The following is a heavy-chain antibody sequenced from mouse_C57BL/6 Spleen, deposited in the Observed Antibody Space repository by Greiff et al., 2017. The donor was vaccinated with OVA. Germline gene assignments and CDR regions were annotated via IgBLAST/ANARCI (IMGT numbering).Heavy chain of an antibody. CDR1: GYTFTSYG. V-gene: IGHV1-81*01. D-gene: IGHD1-1*01. J-gene: IGHJ4*01. Sequence: VKLMESGAELARPGASVKLSCKASGYTFTSYGISWVKQRTGQGLEWIGEIYPRSGNTYYNEKFKGKATLTADKSSSTAYMELRSLTSEDSAVYFCARNLYYGSSYENAMDYWGQGTSVTVSS. CDR2: IYPRSGNT. CDR3: ARNLYYGSSYENAMDY.